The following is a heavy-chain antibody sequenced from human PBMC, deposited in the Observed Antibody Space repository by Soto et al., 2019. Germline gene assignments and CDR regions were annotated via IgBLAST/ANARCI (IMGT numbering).Heavy chain of an antibody. V-gene: IGHV3-15*07. CDR1: GFTFSNAW. D-gene: IGHD4-17*01. CDR2: IKSKTDGGTT. J-gene: IGHJ4*02. CDR3: TTDSLRAQTHW. Sequence: EVQLVESGGGLVKPGGSLRLSCAASGFTFSNAWMNWVRQAPGKGLEWVGRIKSKTDGGTTDYAAPVNGRFTISRDDSKNTLFLQMNSLKTEDTAVYYCTTDSLRAQTHWWGQGTLVTVSS.